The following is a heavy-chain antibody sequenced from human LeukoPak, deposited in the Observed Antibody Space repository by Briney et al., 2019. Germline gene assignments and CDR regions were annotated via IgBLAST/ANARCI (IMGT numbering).Heavy chain of an antibody. CDR1: GYTFTSYY. V-gene: IGHV1-46*01. CDR3: AKLATSDTGETY. CDR2: INPSGDST. J-gene: IGHJ4*02. Sequence: ASVKVSCKASGYTFTSYYMHWVRQATGQRLEWMGVINPSGDSTTYAQNFQGRVTMTRDTSTSTVYMELRSLRSEDTAIYYCAKLATSDTGETYWGQGTLVTVSS. D-gene: IGHD3-16*01.